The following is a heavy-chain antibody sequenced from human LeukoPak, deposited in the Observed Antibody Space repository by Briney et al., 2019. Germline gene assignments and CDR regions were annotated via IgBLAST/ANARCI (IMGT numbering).Heavy chain of an antibody. J-gene: IGHJ3*02. CDR1: GFTFLSYS. D-gene: IGHD6-19*01. Sequence: GGSLRLSCAASGFTFLSYSMSWVRQAPGKGLEWVSSISGSTSFIYYADSVRGRFSISRDNARKSLYLQMNSLRVDDTAVYYCARYGFFGSGWVTDIWGRGTMVSVS. CDR2: ISGSTSFI. V-gene: IGHV3-21*01. CDR3: ARYGFFGSGWVTDI.